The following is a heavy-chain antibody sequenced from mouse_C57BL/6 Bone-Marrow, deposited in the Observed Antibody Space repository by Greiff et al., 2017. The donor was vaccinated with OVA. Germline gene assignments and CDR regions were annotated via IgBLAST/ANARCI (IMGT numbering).Heavy chain of an antibody. D-gene: IGHD2-1*01. CDR2: INYDGSST. V-gene: IGHV5-16*01. CDR1: GFTFSDYY. J-gene: IGHJ4*01. CDR3: ARYGNYAMDY. Sequence: EVNVVESEGGLVQPGSSMKLSCTASGFTFSDYYMAWVRQVPEKGLEWVANINYDGSSTYYLDSLKSRFIISRDNAKNILYLQMSSLKSEDTATYYCARYGNYAMDYWGQGTSVTVSS.